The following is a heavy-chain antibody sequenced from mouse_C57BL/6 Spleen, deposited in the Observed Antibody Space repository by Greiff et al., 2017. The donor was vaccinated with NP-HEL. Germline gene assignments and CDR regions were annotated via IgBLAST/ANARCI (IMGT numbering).Heavy chain of an antibody. Sequence: QVQLQQSGPGLVQPSQSLSITCTVSGFSLTSYGVHWVRQSPGKGLEWLGVIWRGGSTDYNAAFMSRLSITKDNSKSQVFFKMNSLQADDTAIYYCAKTHYDYDKGYYFDYWGQGTTLTVSS. CDR1: GFSLTSYG. J-gene: IGHJ2*01. CDR2: IWRGGST. V-gene: IGHV2-5*01. CDR3: AKTHYDYDKGYYFDY. D-gene: IGHD2-4*01.